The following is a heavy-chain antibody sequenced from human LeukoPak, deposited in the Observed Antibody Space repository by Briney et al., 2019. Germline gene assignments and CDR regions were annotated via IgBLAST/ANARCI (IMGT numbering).Heavy chain of an antibody. CDR2: IRHGDGRT. V-gene: IGHV3-23*01. J-gene: IGHJ5*01. Sequence: GESLRLSCAASGFIFNTYTMYWVRQAPGQGLEWVSGIRHGDGRTYYADSVRGRFTISSDIFKNTLYLQMNGLRADDTALYYCAKGLERESRLDSWGQGTLVTVSS. D-gene: IGHD1-1*01. CDR1: GFIFNTYT. CDR3: AKGLERESRLDS.